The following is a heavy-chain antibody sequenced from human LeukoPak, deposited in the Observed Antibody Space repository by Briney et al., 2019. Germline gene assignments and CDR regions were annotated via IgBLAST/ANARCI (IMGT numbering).Heavy chain of an antibody. J-gene: IGHJ4*02. CDR2: INPNSGGT. D-gene: IGHD1-1*01. CDR3: ASDWGRPLYNWNRFDY. Sequence: GASVKVSCKASGYTFTGYYMHWVRQAPGQGLEWMGWINPNSGGTNYAQKFQGRVTMTRDTSISTAYMELSRLRSDDTAVYYCASDWGRPLYNWNRFDYWGQETLVTVSS. CDR1: GYTFTGYY. V-gene: IGHV1-2*02.